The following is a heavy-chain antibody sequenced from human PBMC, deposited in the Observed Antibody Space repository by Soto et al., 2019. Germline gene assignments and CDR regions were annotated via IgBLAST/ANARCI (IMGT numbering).Heavy chain of an antibody. CDR1: GAAISSYY. CDR2: IYDSGST. Sequence: TLSLTCSVSGAAISSYYWSWIRQPPGKGLEWIGHIYDSGSTNYNPSLKSRVTISVDTSKNRFSLKLSSVTAADTAVYYCARLGDTPYNWFDPWGQGTLVTVS. D-gene: IGHD5-18*01. J-gene: IGHJ5*02. CDR3: ARLGDTPYNWFDP. V-gene: IGHV4-59*08.